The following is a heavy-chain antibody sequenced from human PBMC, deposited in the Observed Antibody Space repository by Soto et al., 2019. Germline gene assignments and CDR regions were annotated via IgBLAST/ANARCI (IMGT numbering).Heavy chain of an antibody. D-gene: IGHD5-18*01. V-gene: IGHV4-59*01. Sequence: QVQLQESGPGLVKPSETLSLTCTVSGGSISSYYWSWIRQPPGKGLEWIGYIYYSGSTNYNPSLKSRVTISVDTSKNQFSLKLSSVTAADTAVYYCARDSSRGYSYIDYWGQGTLVTVSS. CDR3: ARDSSRGYSYIDY. CDR1: GGSISSYY. J-gene: IGHJ4*02. CDR2: IYYSGST.